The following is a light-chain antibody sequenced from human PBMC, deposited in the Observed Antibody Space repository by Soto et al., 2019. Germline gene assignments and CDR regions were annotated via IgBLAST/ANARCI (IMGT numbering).Light chain of an antibody. Sequence: QSVLAQSPSASASLGASVKLTCTLTSGPSSYTIAWHQQQPGRGPRYLMKINSDGSHMKGDGIPARFSGSSSESERHLNISNVQSEDEADYYCQTWDSAIRVFGGGTKLTVL. V-gene: IGLV4-69*01. CDR1: SGPSSYT. CDR3: QTWDSAIRV. CDR2: INSDGSH. J-gene: IGLJ2*01.